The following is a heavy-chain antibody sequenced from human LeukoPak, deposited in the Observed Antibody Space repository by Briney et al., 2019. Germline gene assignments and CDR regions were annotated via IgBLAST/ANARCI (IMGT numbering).Heavy chain of an antibody. Sequence: GESLKISCKGSGYSFTSYWIGWVRQMPGKGLEWMGIIYPGDSDTRYSPSFQGQVTISADKSIGTAYLQWSSLKASDTAMYYWXXXXXXXSWKGLDAFDIWGQGTMVTVSS. CDR3: XXXXXXXSWKGLDAFDI. J-gene: IGHJ3*02. CDR2: IYPGDSDT. V-gene: IGHV5-51*01. CDR1: GYSFTSYW. D-gene: IGHD6-6*01.